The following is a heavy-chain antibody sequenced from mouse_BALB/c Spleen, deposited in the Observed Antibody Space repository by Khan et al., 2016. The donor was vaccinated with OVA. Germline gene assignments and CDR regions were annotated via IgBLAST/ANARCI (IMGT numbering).Heavy chain of an antibody. CDR3: TRGGNYAHWYVDV. Sequence: EVELVESGGGLVKPGGSLKLSCAASGFSFSTYTMSWVRQTPEKRLEWVATISSGSTYTYYPDSVRGRFTISRDNAKTTLYLQMSSLKSEDTAMYYCTRGGNYAHWYVDVWGAGTTVTVAS. J-gene: IGHJ1*01. D-gene: IGHD2-1*01. V-gene: IGHV5-6-4*01. CDR1: GFSFSTYT. CDR2: ISSGSTYT.